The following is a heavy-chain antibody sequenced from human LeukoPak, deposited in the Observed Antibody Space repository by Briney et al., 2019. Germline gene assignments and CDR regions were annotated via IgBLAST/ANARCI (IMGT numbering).Heavy chain of an antibody. CDR3: ARLAAGTLTFDY. V-gene: IGHV3-48*01. D-gene: IGHD6-13*01. CDR2: VTSSSTI. J-gene: IGHJ4*02. Sequence: PGGSLRLSCAASGFTFRSYSMSWVRQAPGKGLEWISYVTSSSTIYYADSVKGRFTISRDNAKNSLYLQMNSLRAEDTAVYYCARLAAGTLTFDYWGQGTLVTVSS. CDR1: GFTFRSYS.